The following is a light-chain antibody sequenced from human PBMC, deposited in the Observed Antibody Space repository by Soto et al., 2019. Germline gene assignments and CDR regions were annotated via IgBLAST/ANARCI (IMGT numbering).Light chain of an antibody. V-gene: IGKV3-15*01. CDR2: DTS. J-gene: IGKJ4*01. Sequence: IVMTQSPATLSVSQGERATLSCRASQSVRSSFLAWYQQKPGQTPRLLIYDTSTRATGVPTRFSGSRSGAEFTLTINSLQSEDFAVYYCQPYNNWPLTFGGGTKVDIK. CDR3: QPYNNWPLT. CDR1: QSVRSSF.